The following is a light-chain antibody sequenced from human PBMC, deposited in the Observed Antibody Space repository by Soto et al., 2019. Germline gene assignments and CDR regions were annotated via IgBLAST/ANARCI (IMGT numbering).Light chain of an antibody. CDR3: QQASSFPLT. Sequence: IPMTQSPSSVSASVGDRVTITCRASQPISSWLAWYQQKPGQPPNLLIYSASTLRSGVPSRFSGSESGTLFTLTITTLQPEDFATYYCQQASSFPLTFGGGTKVEV. V-gene: IGKV1-12*01. CDR2: SAS. J-gene: IGKJ4*01. CDR1: QPISSW.